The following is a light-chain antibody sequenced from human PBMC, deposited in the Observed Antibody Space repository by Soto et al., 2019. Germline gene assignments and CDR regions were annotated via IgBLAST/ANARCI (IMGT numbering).Light chain of an antibody. CDR2: DVS. Sequence: QPVLTQPASVSGSPGQSITISCTGASNDVGNYNLVSWYQRHPAKAPKLMIYDVSKRPSGVSNRFSGSKSGNTASLTISGLQTDDEANYYCCSYAGDSYVFGTGTKVTDL. CDR3: CSYAGDSYV. J-gene: IGLJ1*01. CDR1: SNDVGNYNL. V-gene: IGLV2-23*02.